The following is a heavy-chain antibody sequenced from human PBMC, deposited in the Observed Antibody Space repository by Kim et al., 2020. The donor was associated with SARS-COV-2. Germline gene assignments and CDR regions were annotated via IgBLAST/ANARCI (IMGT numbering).Heavy chain of an antibody. V-gene: IGHV3-30-3*01. D-gene: IGHD1-26*01. Sequence: GGSLRLSCAASGFTFSSYAMHWVRQAPGKGLEWVAVISYDGSNKYYADSVKGRFTISRDNSKNTLYLQMNSLRAEDTAVYYCARAYSGSYYSWFDPWGQGTLVTISS. J-gene: IGHJ5*02. CDR1: GFTFSSYA. CDR3: ARAYSGSYYSWFDP. CDR2: ISYDGSNK.